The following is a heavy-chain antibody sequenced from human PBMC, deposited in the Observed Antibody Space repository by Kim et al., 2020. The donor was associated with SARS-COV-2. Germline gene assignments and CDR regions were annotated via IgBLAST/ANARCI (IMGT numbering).Heavy chain of an antibody. CDR2: MNPNSGNT. CDR3: ARRRSVWKEVTMFGVVTTYYYYMDV. V-gene: IGHV1-8*01. J-gene: IGHJ6*03. D-gene: IGHD3-3*01. Sequence: ASVKVSCKASGYTFTSYDINWVRQATGQGLEWMGWMNPNSGNTGYAQKFQGRVTMTRNTSISTAYMELSSLRSEDTAVYYCARRRSVWKEVTMFGVVTTYYYYMDVWGKGTTVTVSS. CDR1: GYTFTSYD.